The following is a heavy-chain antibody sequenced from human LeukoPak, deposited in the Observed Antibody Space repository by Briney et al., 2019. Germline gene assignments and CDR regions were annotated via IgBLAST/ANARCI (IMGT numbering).Heavy chain of an antibody. CDR3: ATSAYYYDSSGYYYRNWFDP. Sequence: GASVKVSCKVSGYTLTELSMHGVRQAPGKGLEWMGGFDPEDGETIYAQKFQGRVTMTEDTSTDTAYMELSSLRSEDTAVYYCATSAYYYDSSGYYYRNWFDPWGQGTLVTVSS. J-gene: IGHJ5*02. CDR2: FDPEDGET. CDR1: GYTLTELS. D-gene: IGHD3-22*01. V-gene: IGHV1-24*01.